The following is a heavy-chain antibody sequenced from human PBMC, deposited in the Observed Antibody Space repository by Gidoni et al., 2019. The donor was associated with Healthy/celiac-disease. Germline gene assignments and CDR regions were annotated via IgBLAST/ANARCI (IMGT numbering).Heavy chain of an antibody. CDR3: AKFPIYSYGSGQSDY. D-gene: IGHD5-18*01. CDR2: ISGSGGST. J-gene: IGHJ4*02. CDR1: GSTFSSYA. V-gene: IGHV3-23*01. Sequence: EVQLLESGGGLVQPGGSLRPSCAASGSTFSSYALSWVRQAPGKGLEWVSAISGSGGSTYYADSVKGRFTIPRDNSKNTLYLQMNSLRAEDTAVYYCAKFPIYSYGSGQSDYWGQGTLVTVS.